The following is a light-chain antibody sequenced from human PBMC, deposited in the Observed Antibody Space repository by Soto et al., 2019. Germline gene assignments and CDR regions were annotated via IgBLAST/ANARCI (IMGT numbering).Light chain of an antibody. CDR1: SSDGGGYNY. J-gene: IGLJ2*01. CDR3: RSYTSSSTLDVV. CDR2: DVS. Sequence: QSALTQPASVSGSPGQSITISCTGTSSDGGGYNYVSWYQQHPGKAPKLIIYDVSNRPSGVSNRFSGSKSGNTASLTISGLQAEDEADYYCRSYTSSSTLDVVFGGGTKLTVL. V-gene: IGLV2-14*01.